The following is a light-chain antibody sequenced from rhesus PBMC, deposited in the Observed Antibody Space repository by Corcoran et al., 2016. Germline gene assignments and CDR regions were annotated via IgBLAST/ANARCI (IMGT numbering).Light chain of an antibody. CDR3: QQYNDWNS. Sequence: QVILTQSPATLSLSPGERATLSCRASQSVGSNLAWYQQKPGQAPKRFIFDASSRATGIPERFSGGGSGTEFPLTINSLEPEDVGVYYCQQYNDWNSFGQGTKVEIK. CDR2: DAS. CDR1: QSVGSN. V-gene: IGKV3S11*01. J-gene: IGKJ2*01.